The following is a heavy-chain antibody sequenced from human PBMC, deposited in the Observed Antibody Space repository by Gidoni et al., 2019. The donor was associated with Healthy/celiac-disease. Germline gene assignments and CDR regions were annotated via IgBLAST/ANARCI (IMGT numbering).Heavy chain of an antibody. D-gene: IGHD1-1*01. V-gene: IGHV3-30*04. CDR1: GFPCRRYA. CDR3: ARDRYAETAYFDY. CDR2: TSYDGSNK. Sequence: QVQLVESGGGVVQPASSLRLSCAASGFPCRRYAMHWVRQAPGKGLEWVAVTSYDGSNKYYADSVKGRFTISRDNSKNTLYLQMTSLRGEDTAVYYCARDRYAETAYFDYWGQGTLVTVSS. J-gene: IGHJ4*02.